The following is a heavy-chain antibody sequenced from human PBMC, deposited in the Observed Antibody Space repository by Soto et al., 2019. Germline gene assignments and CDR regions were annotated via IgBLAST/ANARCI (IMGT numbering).Heavy chain of an antibody. D-gene: IGHD4-17*01. Sequence: GGSLRLSCAASGFTFSSYAMSWVRQAPGKGLEWVSAISGSGGSTYYADSVKGRFTISRDNSKNKLYLQMNSLRAEDTAVYYCAKDPGGDYGFYYYYMDVWGKGTTVTVSS. J-gene: IGHJ6*03. CDR3: AKDPGGDYGFYYYYMDV. CDR2: ISGSGGST. V-gene: IGHV3-23*01. CDR1: GFTFSSYA.